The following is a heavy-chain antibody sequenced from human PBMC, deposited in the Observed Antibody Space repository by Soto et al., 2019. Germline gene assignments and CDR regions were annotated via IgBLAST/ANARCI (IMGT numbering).Heavy chain of an antibody. Sequence: QVQLVQSAAEVKKPGASVKVSCKTSGYTFTHYYMHWVRLAPGQELAWMGVINPGGGYTTYAQKFQGGVNMTRETSTSTVYMGLSSLKSEDTAVYYCGREYFDSRGTPPGDWGQGALVTVYS. V-gene: IGHV1-46*01. J-gene: IGHJ4*02. CDR3: GREYFDSRGTPPGD. CDR2: INPGGGYT. D-gene: IGHD3-22*01. CDR1: GYTFTHYY.